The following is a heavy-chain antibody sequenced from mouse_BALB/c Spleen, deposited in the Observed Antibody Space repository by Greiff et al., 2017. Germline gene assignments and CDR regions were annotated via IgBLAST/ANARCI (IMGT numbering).Heavy chain of an antibody. V-gene: IGHV3-2*02. CDR2: ISYGGST. Sequence: EVQLQESGPGLVKPSQSLSLTCTVTGYSITSDYAWNWIRQFPGNKLEWMGYISYGGSTSYNPSLKSRISITRDTSKNQFFLQLNSVTTEDTATYYCARSPYYYGSSYYFDYWGQGTTLTVSS. D-gene: IGHD1-1*01. CDR1: GYSITSDYA. J-gene: IGHJ2*01. CDR3: ARSPYYYGSSYYFDY.